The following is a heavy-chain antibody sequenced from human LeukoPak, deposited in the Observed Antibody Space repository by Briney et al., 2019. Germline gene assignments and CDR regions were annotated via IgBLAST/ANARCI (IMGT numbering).Heavy chain of an antibody. CDR3: ARGSPYDSSGLENFDY. CDR1: GYTFTSYA. CDR2: ISAYNGNT. D-gene: IGHD3-22*01. Sequence: ASVKVSCKASGYTFTSYAIHWVRQAPGQRLEWMGWISAYNGNTNYAQKLQGRVTMTTDTSTSTAYMELRSLRSDDTAVYYCARGSPYDSSGLENFDYWGQGTLVTVSS. V-gene: IGHV1-18*01. J-gene: IGHJ4*02.